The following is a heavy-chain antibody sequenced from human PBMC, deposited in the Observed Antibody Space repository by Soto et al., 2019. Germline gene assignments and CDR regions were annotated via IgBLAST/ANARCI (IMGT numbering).Heavy chain of an antibody. D-gene: IGHD6-19*01. Sequence: SETLSLTCTVSGRSVNSGGYYWTWIRQHPGKGLEWIGYIYHIGSPSYNPSLKSRLSMSLDTSKNQFSLNLTSVTAADTAIYYCVRDRALDSSGHWFDSWGQGTLVTVSS. CDR2: IYHIGSP. CDR1: GRSVNSGGYY. V-gene: IGHV4-31*03. CDR3: VRDRALDSSGHWFDS. J-gene: IGHJ5*01.